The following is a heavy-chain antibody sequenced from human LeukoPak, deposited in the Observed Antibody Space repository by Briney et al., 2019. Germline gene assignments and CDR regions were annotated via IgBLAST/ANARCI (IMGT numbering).Heavy chain of an antibody. D-gene: IGHD3-16*01. J-gene: IGHJ4*02. V-gene: IGHV1-2*02. CDR1: GYTFTVYY. Sequence: ASVKVSCKSSGYTFTVYYMHWVRQAPGQGLEWMGWINPNSGGTNYAQKFQGRVTISVDTSKNQFSLKLSSVTAADTAVYYCARSPHLGSYGYGPWELPVPYFDYWGQGTLVTVSS. CDR3: ARSPHLGSYGYGPWELPVPYFDY. CDR2: INPNSGGT.